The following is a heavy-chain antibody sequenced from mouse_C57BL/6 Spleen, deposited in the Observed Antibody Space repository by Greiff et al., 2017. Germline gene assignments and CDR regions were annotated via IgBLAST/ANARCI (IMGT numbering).Heavy chain of an antibody. D-gene: IGHD2-2*01. CDR3: AREGSTMVTSPFAY. CDR2: IYPGDGDT. V-gene: IGHV1-82*01. Sequence: VQLQQSGPELVKPGASVKISCKASGYAFSSSWMNWVKQRPGKGLEWIGRIYPGDGDTNYNGKFKGKATLTADKSSSTAYMQLSSLTSEDSAVYFCAREGSTMVTSPFAYWGQGTLVTVSA. CDR1: GYAFSSSW. J-gene: IGHJ3*01.